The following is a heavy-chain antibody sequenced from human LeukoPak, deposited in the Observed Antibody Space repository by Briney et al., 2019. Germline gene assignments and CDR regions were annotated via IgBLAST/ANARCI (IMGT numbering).Heavy chain of an antibody. CDR1: GFTFSDYF. J-gene: IGHJ5*02. CDR2: ISSSGNTI. D-gene: IGHD1-1*01. CDR3: ARDGTIQENWFDP. V-gene: IGHV3-11*04. Sequence: GGSLRLSCAASGFTFSDYFLSWIRQAPGKGPEWVSYISSSGNTIYYVDSVKGRFTISRDNAKNSLYLQMNSLRAEDTAVYYCARDGTIQENWFDPWGQGTLVTVSS.